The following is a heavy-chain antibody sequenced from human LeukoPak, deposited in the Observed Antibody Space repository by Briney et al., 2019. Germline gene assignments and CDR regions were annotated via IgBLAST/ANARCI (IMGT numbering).Heavy chain of an antibody. J-gene: IGHJ3*02. CDR1: GGSISSTSYF. D-gene: IGHD3-22*01. CDR2: IYYSGST. V-gene: IGHV4-39*01. CDR3: AKAGVRYYDSSGLHAFDI. Sequence: SETLSLTCTVSGGSISSTSYFWGWIRHPPGKGLEWIGTIYYSGSTYYNPSLKSRVTMSVDTSRNQFSVKLSSVNAGDTAVYYCAKAGVRYYDSSGLHAFDIWGQGTMVTVSS.